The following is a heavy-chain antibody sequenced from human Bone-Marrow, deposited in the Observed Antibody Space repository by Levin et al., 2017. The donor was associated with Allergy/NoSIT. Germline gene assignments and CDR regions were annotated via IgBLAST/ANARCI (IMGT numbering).Heavy chain of an antibody. CDR3: ARAGLQLWLIYAFDS. CDR2: INPSGGST. J-gene: IGHJ3*02. Sequence: VASVKVSCKASGYTFTSYYMHWVRQAPGQGLEWMGIINPSGGSTSYAQKFQGRVTMTRDTSTSTVYMELSSLRSEDTAVYYCARAGLQLWLIYAFDSWGQGTMVTVSS. CDR1: GYTFTSYY. V-gene: IGHV1-46*01. D-gene: IGHD5-18*01.